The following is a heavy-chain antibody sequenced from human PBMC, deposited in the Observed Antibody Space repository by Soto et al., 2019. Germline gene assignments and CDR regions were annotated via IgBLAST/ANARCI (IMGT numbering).Heavy chain of an antibody. Sequence: ASVKVSCKASGYTFTGYYMHWVRQAPGKGLEWMGCINPNSSGIYYAHKFKGWVTITRDNSISTAYMELSSLRADDTAVYYCARVGWTSLTFFDYWGQGTLVTVSS. CDR2: INPNSSGI. V-gene: IGHV1-2*04. J-gene: IGHJ4*02. D-gene: IGHD4-17*01. CDR1: GYTFTGYY. CDR3: ARVGWTSLTFFDY.